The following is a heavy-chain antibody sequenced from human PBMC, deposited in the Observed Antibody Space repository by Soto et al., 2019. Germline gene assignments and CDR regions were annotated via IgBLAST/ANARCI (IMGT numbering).Heavy chain of an antibody. CDR1: GFSVSSNY. J-gene: IGHJ4*02. D-gene: IGHD2-21*02. CDR2: IYSGGTT. Sequence: ESGGGLIQPGGSLRLSCAASGFSVSSNYMSWVRQAPGKGLEWVSIIYSGGTTYYADFVKGRFTISGDKSKNTLYLQMDSLRAEDTAVYYCARGCSGDCNFDYWGQGTLVTVSS. CDR3: ARGCSGDCNFDY. V-gene: IGHV3-53*01.